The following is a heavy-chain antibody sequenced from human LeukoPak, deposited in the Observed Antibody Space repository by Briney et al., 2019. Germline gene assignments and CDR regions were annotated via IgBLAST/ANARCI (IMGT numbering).Heavy chain of an antibody. Sequence: ASVKVSCKTSGGTFNNAAISWVRQAPAQGLEWLGGIMTLFGTAVYAQKFQGRVTITKDESTRTVYFELTSLTSDDTAVYYCARDVHGDYGSGWFDPWGQGTLVSVSS. D-gene: IGHD4-17*01. CDR3: ARDVHGDYGSGWFDP. CDR2: IMTLFGTA. J-gene: IGHJ5*02. CDR1: GGTFNNAA. V-gene: IGHV1-69*05.